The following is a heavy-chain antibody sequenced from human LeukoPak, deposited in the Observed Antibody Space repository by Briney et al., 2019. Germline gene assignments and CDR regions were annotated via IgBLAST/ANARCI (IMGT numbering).Heavy chain of an antibody. D-gene: IGHD1-1*01. V-gene: IGHV3-64D*09. J-gene: IGHJ4*02. CDR3: VKVGAYNWNDGPFDY. CDR1: GFTFSSYA. Sequence: GGSPRLSCSASGFTFSSYAMHWVRQAPGKGLEYVSAISSNGGSTYYADSVKGRFTISRDNSKNTLYLQMSSLRAEDTAVYYCVKVGAYNWNDGPFDYWGQGTLVTVSS. CDR2: ISSNGGST.